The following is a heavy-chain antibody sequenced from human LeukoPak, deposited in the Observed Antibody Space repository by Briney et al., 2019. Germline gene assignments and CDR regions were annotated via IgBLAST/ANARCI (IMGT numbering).Heavy chain of an antibody. D-gene: IGHD4-17*01. Sequence: GGSLRLSCAASGFTFSSYWMHWVRQAPGKGLVWVSRINSDGSSTSYADSVKSRFTISRDNAKNTLYLQMNSLRAEDTAVYYCARTTYGDLDAFDIWGQGTMVTVSS. CDR1: GFTFSSYW. J-gene: IGHJ3*02. CDR3: ARTTYGDLDAFDI. V-gene: IGHV3-74*01. CDR2: INSDGSST.